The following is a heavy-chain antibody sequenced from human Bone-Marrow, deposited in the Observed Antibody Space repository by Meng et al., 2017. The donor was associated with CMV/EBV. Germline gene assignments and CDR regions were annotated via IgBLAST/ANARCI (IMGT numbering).Heavy chain of an antibody. Sequence: ASGFTFRRYWMHWVRQAPGKGLVWVSRITSDGSSTSYADSVKGRFTISRDNSKNTLYLQMNNLRAEDTAFYYCARDSASGSGNCFDPWGQGTLVTVSS. CDR1: GFTFRRYW. J-gene: IGHJ5*02. CDR3: ARDSASGSGNCFDP. V-gene: IGHV3-74*01. D-gene: IGHD6-19*01. CDR2: ITSDGSST.